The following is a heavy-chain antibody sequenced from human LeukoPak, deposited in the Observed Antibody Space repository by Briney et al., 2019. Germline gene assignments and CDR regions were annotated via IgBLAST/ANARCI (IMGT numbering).Heavy chain of an antibody. CDR2: INPSGGST. V-gene: IGHV1-46*01. D-gene: IGHD2-2*01. CDR3: ARAKDIVVVPAVPTPYYYYMDV. CDR1: GYTFTSYG. J-gene: IGHJ6*03. Sequence: ASVKVSCKASGYTFTSYGISWVRRAPGQGLEWMGIINPSGGSTSYAQKFQGRVTMTRDTSTSTVYMELSSLRSEDTAVYYCARAKDIVVVPAVPTPYYYYMDVWGKGTTVTVSS.